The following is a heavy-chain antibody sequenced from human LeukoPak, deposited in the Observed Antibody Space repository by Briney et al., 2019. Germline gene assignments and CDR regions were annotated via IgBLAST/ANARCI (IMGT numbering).Heavy chain of an antibody. Sequence: QPGGSLRLSCAASGFTFSSYGMHWVRQAPGKGLEWVAVISYDGSNKYYADSVKGRFTISRDNSKNSLYLQMNSLRAGDTAVYYCARDRRIAARRGYAFDIWGQGTMVTVSS. CDR2: ISYDGSNK. CDR1: GFTFSSYG. V-gene: IGHV3-30*03. CDR3: ARDRRIAARRGYAFDI. J-gene: IGHJ3*02. D-gene: IGHD6-6*01.